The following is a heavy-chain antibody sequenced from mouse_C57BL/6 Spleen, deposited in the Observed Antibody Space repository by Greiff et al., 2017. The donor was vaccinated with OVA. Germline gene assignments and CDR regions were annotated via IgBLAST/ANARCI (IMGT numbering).Heavy chain of an antibody. D-gene: IGHD1-1*01. J-gene: IGHJ1*03. CDR3: ARRRGSSWYFDV. CDR1: GYTFTSYW. Sequence: VQLQQPGAELVKPGASVKMSCKASGYTFTSYWITWVKQRPGQGLEWIGDIYPGSGSTNYNEKFKSKATLTVDTSSSTAYMQLSSLTSEDSAVYYCARRRGSSWYFDVWGTGTTVTVSS. CDR2: IYPGSGST. V-gene: IGHV1-55*01.